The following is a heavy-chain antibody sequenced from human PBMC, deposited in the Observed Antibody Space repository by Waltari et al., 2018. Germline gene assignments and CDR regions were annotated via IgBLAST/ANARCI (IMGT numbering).Heavy chain of an antibody. CDR1: GYSISSGYY. CDR3: ARLLNGAFDF. CDR2: IYHSGST. Sequence: QVQLQESGPGLEKPSETLSLTCAVSGYSISSGYYWGWIRQPPGKGLEWIGGIYHSGSTYYNPTLKSGVTISVGASKNQFSRKLSCVTAADTAVYYCARLLNGAFDFWGQGTMVTVSS. D-gene: IGHD2-8*01. V-gene: IGHV4-38-2*01. J-gene: IGHJ3*01.